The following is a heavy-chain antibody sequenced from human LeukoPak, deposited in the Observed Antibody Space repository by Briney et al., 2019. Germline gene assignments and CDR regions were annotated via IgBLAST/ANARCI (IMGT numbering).Heavy chain of an antibody. Sequence: GRSLRLSCAASGFTFSSYGMRWVRQAPGKGLEWMAVIWYDGSNKYYADSVKGRFTISRDNSKNTLYLQMNSLRADDTAVYYCARAVVAAHKYYYYGIDVWGQWTTVTVSS. D-gene: IGHD2-15*01. CDR1: GFTFSSYG. V-gene: IGHV3-33*01. CDR2: IWYDGSNK. CDR3: ARAVVAAHKYYYYGIDV. J-gene: IGHJ6*02.